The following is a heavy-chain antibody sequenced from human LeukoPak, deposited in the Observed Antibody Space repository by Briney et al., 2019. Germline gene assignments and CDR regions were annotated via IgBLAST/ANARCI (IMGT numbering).Heavy chain of an antibody. CDR2: ISISSSTI. J-gene: IGHJ6*03. V-gene: IGHV3-48*01. Sequence: GGSLRLSCAASGFTLSSYSMKWVRQAPGKGLEWVSYISISSSTIYYADSVKGRFTISRDNAKNSLYLQMNSLRAEDTAVYYCARDSDYYGSGSYQYYYYYYMDVWGKGTTVTVSS. CDR1: GFTLSSYS. D-gene: IGHD3-10*01. CDR3: ARDSDYYGSGSYQYYYYYYMDV.